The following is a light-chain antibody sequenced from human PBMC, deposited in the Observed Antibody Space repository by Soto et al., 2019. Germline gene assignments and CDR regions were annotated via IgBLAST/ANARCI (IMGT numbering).Light chain of an antibody. CDR3: QQYNNWPRT. CDR1: QSVSSN. V-gene: IGKV3-15*01. J-gene: IGKJ1*01. Sequence: EIVLTQSPATLSLSPGERATLSCRASQSVSSNLAWYQQKPGQAPRLLIYGASTRATGIPARFSGSGSGTEFTLTISSLQSEDSAVYFCQQYNNWPRTFGQGTKVDI. CDR2: GAS.